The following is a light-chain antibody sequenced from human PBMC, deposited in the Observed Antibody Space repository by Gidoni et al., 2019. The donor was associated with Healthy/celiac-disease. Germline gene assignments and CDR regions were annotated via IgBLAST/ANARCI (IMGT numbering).Light chain of an antibody. CDR1: QSVSSN. Sequence: EIVMTPSPATLSVSAGGRATLPCRASQSVSSNLAGYQQKPGQAPRLLIYGASTRATGIPARFSGSGSGTEFTLTISSLQSEDFAVYYCQQYDNWLYTFGQGTKLEIK. V-gene: IGKV3-15*01. CDR2: GAS. CDR3: QQYDNWLYT. J-gene: IGKJ2*01.